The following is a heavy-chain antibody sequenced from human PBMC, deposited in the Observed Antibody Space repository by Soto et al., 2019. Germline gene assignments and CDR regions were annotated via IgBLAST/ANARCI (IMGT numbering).Heavy chain of an antibody. CDR1: GYTFTSYY. CDR2: INPSGGST. D-gene: IGHD4-17*01. J-gene: IGHJ3*02. CDR3: ARVQTLRGPYGDYVGAFDI. Sequence: ASVKVSCKASGYTFTSYYMHWVRQAPGQGLEWMGIINPSGGSTSYAQKFQGRVTMTRDTSTSTVYMELSSLRSEDTAVYYCARVQTLRGPYGDYVGAFDIWGQGTMVTVSS. V-gene: IGHV1-46*03.